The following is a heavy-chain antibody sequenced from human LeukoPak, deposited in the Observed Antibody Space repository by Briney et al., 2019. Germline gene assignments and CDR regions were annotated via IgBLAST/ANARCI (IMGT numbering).Heavy chain of an antibody. CDR2: TRGSGGST. J-gene: IGHJ4*02. D-gene: IGHD6-19*01. CDR3: AADLTWGGWYGALAY. Sequence: PGVSLRLSCAASSFTFSSYAMSCVRQAPGKGLEWVSATRGSGGSTHYADSVKGQFTISRDNSKNTLYLQMNSLRAEDTAVYYCAADLTWGGWYGALAYWGQGTLLTVSS. V-gene: IGHV3-23*01. CDR1: SFTFSSYA.